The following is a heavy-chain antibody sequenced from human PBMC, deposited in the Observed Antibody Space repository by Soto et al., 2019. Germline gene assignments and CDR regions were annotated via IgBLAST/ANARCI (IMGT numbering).Heavy chain of an antibody. Sequence: QAGGSLRLSCAASGLTFSSYWMSWVRQAPGKGLKWVANIKQDGSEKYYVDSVKGRFTISRDNAKNSLYLQMNNLRAEDTAVYYCASAAHNYYYYYYNMDVWGQGTTVTVSS. V-gene: IGHV3-7*01. CDR2: IKQDGSEK. CDR1: GLTFSSYW. CDR3: ASAAHNYYYYYYNMDV. J-gene: IGHJ6*02. D-gene: IGHD2-15*01.